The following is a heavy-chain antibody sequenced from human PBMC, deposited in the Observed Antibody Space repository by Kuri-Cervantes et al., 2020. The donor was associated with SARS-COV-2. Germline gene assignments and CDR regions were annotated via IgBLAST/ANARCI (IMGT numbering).Heavy chain of an antibody. CDR3: ARGLTVTTRSPYDY. J-gene: IGHJ4*02. CDR1: GFTFSSYA. V-gene: IGHV3-23*01. D-gene: IGHD4-17*01. CDR2: ISGSGGST. Sequence: GESLKISCAASGFTFSSYAMSWVRQAPGKGLEWVSAISGSGGSTYYADSVKGRFTISRDNSKNTLYLQMNSLRAEDTAVYYCARGLTVTTRSPYDYWGQGTLVTVSS.